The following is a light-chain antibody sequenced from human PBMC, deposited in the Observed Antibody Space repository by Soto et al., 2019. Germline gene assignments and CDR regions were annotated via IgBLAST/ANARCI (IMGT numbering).Light chain of an antibody. J-gene: IGKJ4*01. V-gene: IGKV3-15*01. Sequence: EIVMTQSPATLSVSPGERATLSCRASQSVSSNLVWYQQKPCQAPRLLIYGASTRATGIPARFSGSGSGTEFTLTISSLQSEDFAVYYCQQYLNWLTFGGGTKVEIK. CDR1: QSVSSN. CDR3: QQYLNWLT. CDR2: GAS.